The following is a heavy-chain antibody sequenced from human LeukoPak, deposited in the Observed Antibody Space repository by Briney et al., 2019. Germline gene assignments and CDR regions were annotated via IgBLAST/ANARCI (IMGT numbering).Heavy chain of an antibody. CDR2: IRDYNGNT. CDR3: ARAPIWFGEDMFDY. CDR1: VYTFTSYG. V-gene: IGHV1-18*01. D-gene: IGHD3-10*01. J-gene: IGHJ4*02. Sequence: ASVNDSLKASVYTFTSYGIGWVRQPPGQGLEWMGWIRDYNGNTNSARKLQGRVTMNTETSTSTAYMELRSLSYDETDVYYCARAPIWFGEDMFDYWGQGTLVTVSS.